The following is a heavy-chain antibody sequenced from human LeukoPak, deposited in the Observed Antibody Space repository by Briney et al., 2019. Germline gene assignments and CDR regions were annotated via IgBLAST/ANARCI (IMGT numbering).Heavy chain of an antibody. Sequence: GGSLRLSFAASGFTFDDYAMHWVRQAPGKGLEWVSGISWNSNSRGYADSVKGRFTISRDNAKNSLYLQMNSLRAEDMALYYCAKDANYYSSGISYTFDIWGLGTMVTVSS. V-gene: IGHV3-9*03. J-gene: IGHJ3*02. D-gene: IGHD5-18*01. CDR1: GFTFDDYA. CDR2: ISWNSNSR. CDR3: AKDANYYSSGISYTFDI.